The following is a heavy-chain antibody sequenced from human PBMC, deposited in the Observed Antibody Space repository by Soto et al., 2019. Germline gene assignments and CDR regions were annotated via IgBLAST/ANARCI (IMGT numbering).Heavy chain of an antibody. Sequence: ASVKVSCKASGYTLSDYYIQWVRQAPGQGLEWMGWINPNSGDPHYAQKFQGRVTMTRDTSTNTAYMELRWLRSEDTAVYYCTREGGGISAGRADNDAIDLWGQGTKVTVSS. CDR1: GYTLSDYY. CDR2: INPNSGDP. CDR3: TREGGGISAGRADNDAIDL. J-gene: IGHJ3*01. V-gene: IGHV1-2*02. D-gene: IGHD6-13*01.